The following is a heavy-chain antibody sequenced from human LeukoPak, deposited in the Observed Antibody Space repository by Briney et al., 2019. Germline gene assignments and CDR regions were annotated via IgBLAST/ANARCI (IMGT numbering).Heavy chain of an antibody. CDR3: AREGYGGGQDFDV. Sequence: GASVKVSCKASGYTFTGYYVHWVRQAPGQGLEWMGWINPNNGGTNYAQKFQGRVTMTRDTSISTAYMDLSRLKSDDTAVYYCAREGYGGGQDFDVWGQGTVVTVSS. CDR2: INPNNGGT. D-gene: IGHD1-26*01. CDR1: GYTFTGYY. J-gene: IGHJ3*01. V-gene: IGHV1-2*02.